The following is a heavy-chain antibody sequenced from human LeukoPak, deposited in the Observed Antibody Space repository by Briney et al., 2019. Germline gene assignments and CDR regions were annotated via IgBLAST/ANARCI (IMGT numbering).Heavy chain of an antibody. CDR3: AISYYYGSGSGIHDY. CDR1: GFTFSSYA. V-gene: IGHV3-30-3*01. CDR2: ISYDGSNK. Sequence: GGSLRLSCAASGFTFSSYAMHWVRQAPGKGLEWVAVISYDGSNKYYADSVKGRFTISRDNSKNTLYLQMNSLRAEDTAVYYCAISYYYGSGSGIHDYWGQGTLVTVSS. J-gene: IGHJ4*02. D-gene: IGHD3-10*01.